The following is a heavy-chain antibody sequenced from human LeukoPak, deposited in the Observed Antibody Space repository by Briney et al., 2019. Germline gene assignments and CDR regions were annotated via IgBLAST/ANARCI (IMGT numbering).Heavy chain of an antibody. CDR3: ARALTANYYYYYYYMDV. J-gene: IGHJ6*03. V-gene: IGHV1-69*13. D-gene: IGHD7-27*01. CDR1: GGTFSSYA. CDR2: IIPIFGTA. Sequence: SVKVSCKASGGTFSSYAISWVRQAPGQGLEWMGGIIPIFGTANYAQKFQGRVTITADESTSTAYMELSNLRSEDTAVYYCARALTANYYYYYYYMDVWGKGTTVTVSS.